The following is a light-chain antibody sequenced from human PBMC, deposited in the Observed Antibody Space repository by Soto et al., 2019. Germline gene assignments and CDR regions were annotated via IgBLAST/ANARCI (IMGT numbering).Light chain of an antibody. Sequence: DIQMTQSPSSLSASVGDRVTITCQASQDITNYLNWYQQKPGKAPKLLIYDASNLETGVPSRFSGSGSGTDFTFTINSLQPEDIATYYCQQYDNPCTFGGGTKVDIK. J-gene: IGKJ4*01. V-gene: IGKV1-33*01. CDR2: DAS. CDR3: QQYDNPCT. CDR1: QDITNY.